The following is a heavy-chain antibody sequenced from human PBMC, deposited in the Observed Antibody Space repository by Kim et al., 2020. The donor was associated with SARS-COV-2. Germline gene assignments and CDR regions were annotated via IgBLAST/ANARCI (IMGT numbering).Heavy chain of an antibody. CDR3: ARARDYGVPFGY. D-gene: IGHD4-17*01. J-gene: IGHJ4*02. Sequence: SCNPSLKRRVPRSVDTSKNQVSLKLRSVTAADTAVYYCARARDYGVPFGYWGQGTLVTVSS. V-gene: IGHV4-30-2*04.